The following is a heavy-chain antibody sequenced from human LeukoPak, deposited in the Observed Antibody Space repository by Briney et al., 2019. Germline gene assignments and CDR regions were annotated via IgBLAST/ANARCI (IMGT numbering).Heavy chain of an antibody. V-gene: IGHV3-30*18. Sequence: PGGSLRLSWAASGFSFSSHGMHWVRQAPGKGLEWVAVISYDGNHIYYADSVQGRFTISRDNSKNTLYLQMNSLRTDDTAVYFCAKYADYYGMDVWGQGTTVIVSS. D-gene: IGHD2-8*01. J-gene: IGHJ6*02. CDR3: AKYADYYGMDV. CDR1: GFSFSSHG. CDR2: ISYDGNHI.